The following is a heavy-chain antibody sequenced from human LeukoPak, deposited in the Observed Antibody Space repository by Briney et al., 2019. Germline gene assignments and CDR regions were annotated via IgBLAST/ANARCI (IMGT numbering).Heavy chain of an antibody. CDR2: ISGSGTT. CDR3: AKGLIPAYYFDY. J-gene: IGHJ4*02. Sequence: GGSLRLSCAASGFTISSYAMSWVRQAPEKGLEWVSTISGSGTTYYADSVKGRFTISRDNSKNTLYLQMNSLRAEDTAVYYCAKGLIPAYYFDYWGQGTLVTVSS. CDR1: GFTISSYA. V-gene: IGHV3-23*01.